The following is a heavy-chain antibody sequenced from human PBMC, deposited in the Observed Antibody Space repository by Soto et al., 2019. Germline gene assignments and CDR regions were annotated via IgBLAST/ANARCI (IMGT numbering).Heavy chain of an antibody. J-gene: IGHJ5*02. D-gene: IGHD6-13*01. Sequence: LQLQESGPGLVKPSETLSLTCTGGSISSSSYYWGWIRQPPGKGLEWIGSTYYSGNTYYNPSLKSRVTISVDMSRDQFSLKLSSVTAADTAVYYCARQGSSHNWFDPWGQGTLVTVSS. V-gene: IGHV4-39*01. CDR3: ARQGSSHNWFDP. CDR1: GSISSSSYY. CDR2: TYYSGNT.